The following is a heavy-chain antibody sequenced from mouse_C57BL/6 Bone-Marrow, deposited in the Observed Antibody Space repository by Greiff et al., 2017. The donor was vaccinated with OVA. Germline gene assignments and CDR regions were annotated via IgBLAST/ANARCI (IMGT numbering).Heavy chain of an antibody. J-gene: IGHJ2*01. CDR1: GFTFSSYA. Sequence: EVQVVESGGGLVKPGGSLKLSCAASGFTFSSYAMSWVRQTPEKGLEWVATISHGGSYTYYPDNVKGRFTISRDNAKNNLYLQMSHLKSEDTAMYYCARDQTAFDYWGQGTTLTVSS. CDR2: ISHGGSYT. CDR3: ARDQTAFDY. D-gene: IGHD3-2*01. V-gene: IGHV5-4*01.